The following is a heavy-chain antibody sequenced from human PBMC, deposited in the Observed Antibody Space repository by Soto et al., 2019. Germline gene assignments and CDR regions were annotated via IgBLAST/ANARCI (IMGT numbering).Heavy chain of an antibody. V-gene: IGHV1-46*03. CDR3: ARSLYSSGWYPGAFDI. D-gene: IGHD6-19*01. CDR2: INPSGGST. Sequence: GASVKVSCKASGYTFTSYHMHWVRQAPGQGLEWMGIINPSGGSTSYAQKFQGRVTMTRDTSTSTVYMELSSLRSEDTAVYYCARSLYSSGWYPGAFDIWGQGTMVTVSS. CDR1: GYTFTSYH. J-gene: IGHJ3*02.